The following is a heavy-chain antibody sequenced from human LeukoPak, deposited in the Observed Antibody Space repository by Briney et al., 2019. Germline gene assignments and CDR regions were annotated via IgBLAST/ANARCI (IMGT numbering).Heavy chain of an antibody. Sequence: SETLSLTCAVYGGSFSGYYWSWIRQPPGKGLEWIGEINHSGSTNYNPSLKSRVTISVDTSKNQFSLKLSSVPAADTAVYYCARSGYCSSTSCHRREYYYYYYMDVWGKGTTVTVSS. J-gene: IGHJ6*03. CDR2: INHSGST. CDR1: GGSFSGYY. D-gene: IGHD2-2*02. V-gene: IGHV4-34*01. CDR3: ARSGYCSSTSCHRREYYYYYYMDV.